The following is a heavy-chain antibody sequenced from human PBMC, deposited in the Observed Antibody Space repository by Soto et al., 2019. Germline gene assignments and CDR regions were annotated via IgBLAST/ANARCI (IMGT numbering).Heavy chain of an antibody. V-gene: IGHV4-61*01. D-gene: IGHD4-17*01. CDR1: GGSVSSGRYY. CDR3: ARGHHLPQKRFFYGGNSESWFDH. CDR2: LYYSGST. J-gene: IGHJ5*02. Sequence: QVQLQESGPGLVKPSETLSLTCTVSGGSVSSGRYYCSWIRQPPGKGLEGIGYLYYSGSTNYNPSLTSRVSISVDTSTSQFSLKLSSVTAADTAVYYCARGHHLPQKRFFYGGNSESWFDHWGKGTLVTVSS.